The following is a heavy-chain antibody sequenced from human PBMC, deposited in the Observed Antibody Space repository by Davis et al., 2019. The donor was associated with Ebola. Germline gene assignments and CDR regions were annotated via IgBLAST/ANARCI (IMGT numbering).Heavy chain of an antibody. CDR2: INPNGGRT. V-gene: IGHV1-46*01. D-gene: IGHD3-16*01. Sequence: AASVKVSCKASGYTFTSHWIHWVRQAPGQGLEWMGIINPNGGRTIYAQKFQGRATITRDTSTGTLYMELNSLRSDDTAVYYCARDHSLVQNGLGGWWFDPWGQGTLVTVSS. J-gene: IGHJ5*02. CDR3: ARDHSLVQNGLGGWWFDP. CDR1: GYTFTSHW.